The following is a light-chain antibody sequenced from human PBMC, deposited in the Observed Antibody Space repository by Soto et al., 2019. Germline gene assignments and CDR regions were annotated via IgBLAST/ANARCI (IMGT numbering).Light chain of an antibody. Sequence: EIVLTQSPGTLSLSPGERATLSCRASQSVSNNYLAWYQQKVGQAPRLLIFGASSSATGIPDRFSGSLSGTDFALTSSSLEAEDFAVYYCQQLGTAPVTFGQGTKLEIK. CDR2: GAS. CDR3: QQLGTAPVT. J-gene: IGKJ2*01. V-gene: IGKV3-20*01. CDR1: QSVSNNY.